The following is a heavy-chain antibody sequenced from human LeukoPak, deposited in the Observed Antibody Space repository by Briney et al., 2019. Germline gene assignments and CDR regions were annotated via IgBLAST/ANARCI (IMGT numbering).Heavy chain of an antibody. CDR3: ARGGYSYGFLYYFDY. Sequence: SETLSLTCTVSGGSISSGGYYWSWLRQHPGKGLEWIGYIYYSGSTYYNPSLKSRVTISVDTSKNQFSLKLSSVTAADTAVYYCARGGYSYGFLYYFDYWGQGTLVTVSS. D-gene: IGHD5-18*01. CDR1: GGSISSGGYY. J-gene: IGHJ4*02. CDR2: IYYSGST. V-gene: IGHV4-31*03.